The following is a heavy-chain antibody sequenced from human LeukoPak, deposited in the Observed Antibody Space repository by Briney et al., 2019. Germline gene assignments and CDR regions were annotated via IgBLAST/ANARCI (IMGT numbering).Heavy chain of an antibody. D-gene: IGHD3-10*01. J-gene: IGHJ5*02. Sequence: SETLSLTCAVSGGSISSSNWWSWVRQPPGQGLEWIGEIYHSGSTNYNPSLKSRVTISVDKSKNQFSLKLSSVTAADTAVYYCARQRFTMRAYAGNWFDPWGQGTLVTVSS. CDR3: ARQRFTMRAYAGNWFDP. CDR2: IYHSGST. V-gene: IGHV4-4*02. CDR1: GGSISSSNW.